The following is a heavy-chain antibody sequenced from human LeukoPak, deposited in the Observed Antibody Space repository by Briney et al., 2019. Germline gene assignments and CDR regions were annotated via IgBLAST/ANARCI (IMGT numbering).Heavy chain of an antibody. CDR3: ARGNRGAARRGYYYYYMDV. V-gene: IGHV4-34*01. CDR2: INHSGST. CDR1: GGSFSGYY. J-gene: IGHJ6*03. D-gene: IGHD6-6*01. Sequence: SETLSLTCAVYGGSFSGYYWSWIRQTPGKGLEWIGEINHSGSTNYNPSLKSRVTISVDTSKNQFSLKLSSVTAVDTAVYYCARGNRGAARRGYYYYYMDVWGKGTTVTVSS.